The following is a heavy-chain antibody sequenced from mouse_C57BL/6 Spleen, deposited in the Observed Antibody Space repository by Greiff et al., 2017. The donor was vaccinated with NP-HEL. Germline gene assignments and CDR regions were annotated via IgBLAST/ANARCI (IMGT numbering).Heavy chain of an antibody. Sequence: EVKLQQSGPELVKPGASVKISCKASGYTFTDYYMNWVKQSHGKSLEWIGDINPNNGGTSYNQKFKGKATLTVDKSSSTAYMELRSLTSEDSAVYYCARSERLRYWYFDVWGTGTTVTVSS. CDR1: GYTFTDYY. CDR2: INPNNGGT. CDR3: ARSERLRYWYFDV. D-gene: IGHD1-1*01. J-gene: IGHJ1*03. V-gene: IGHV1-26*01.